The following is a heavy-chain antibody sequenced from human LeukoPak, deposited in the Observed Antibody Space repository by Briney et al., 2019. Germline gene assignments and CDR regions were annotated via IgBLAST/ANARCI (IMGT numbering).Heavy chain of an antibody. CDR2: ISSSSSTI. V-gene: IGHV3-48*01. Sequence: GGSLRISCAASGFAFSSYSMNWVRQAPGKGLEWVSYISSSSSTIYYADSVKGRFTISRDNAKNSLYLQMNSLRAEDTAVYYCAREPYGDYSPGYYYMDVWGKGTTVTVSS. D-gene: IGHD4-17*01. J-gene: IGHJ6*03. CDR1: GFAFSSYS. CDR3: AREPYGDYSPGYYYMDV.